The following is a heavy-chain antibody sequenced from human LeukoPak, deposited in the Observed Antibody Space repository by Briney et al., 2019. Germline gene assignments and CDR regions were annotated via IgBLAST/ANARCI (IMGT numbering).Heavy chain of an antibody. D-gene: IGHD2-8*02. CDR1: GGSISPYY. J-gene: IGHJ4*02. CDR2: IYYSGST. V-gene: IGHV4-59*08. Sequence: SETLSLTRTVSGGSISPYYWSWIRQPPGKGLEGVGYIYYSGSTDYNPSLKSRVTISVDTSKNQFSLKLSSVTAADTAVYYCARRSPVWSSYYFDYWGQGALVTVSS. CDR3: ARRSPVWSSYYFDY.